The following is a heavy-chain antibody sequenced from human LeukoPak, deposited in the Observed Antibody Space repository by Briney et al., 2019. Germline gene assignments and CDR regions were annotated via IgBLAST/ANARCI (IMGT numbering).Heavy chain of an antibody. D-gene: IGHD1-26*01. CDR3: VRDWDHFDFDS. Sequence: GGSLRLSCAASGFTFSNYWIHWVRQAPGEGLVWVSRINPAGNYVNYADSVKGRFTISRDNAKNTVYLQMNSLRAEDTALFYCVRDWDHFDFDSWGQGTLVTVSS. J-gene: IGHJ5*01. CDR2: INPAGNYV. CDR1: GFTFSNYW. V-gene: IGHV3-74*01.